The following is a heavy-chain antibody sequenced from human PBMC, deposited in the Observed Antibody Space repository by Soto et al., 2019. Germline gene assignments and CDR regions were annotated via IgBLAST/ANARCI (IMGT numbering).Heavy chain of an antibody. D-gene: IGHD6-13*01. J-gene: IGHJ4*02. CDR2: INHSGST. V-gene: IGHV4-34*01. CDR1: GGSFSGYY. Sequence: SETLSLTCAVYGGSFSGYYWSWIRQPPGKGLEWIGEINHSGSTNYNPSLKSRVTISVDTSKNQFSLKLSSVTAADTAVYYCARMVAAGTKFDYWGQGTLVTVSS. CDR3: ARMVAAGTKFDY.